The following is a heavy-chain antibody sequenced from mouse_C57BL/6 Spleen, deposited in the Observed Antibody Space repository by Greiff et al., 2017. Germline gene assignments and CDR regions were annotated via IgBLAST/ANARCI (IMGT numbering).Heavy chain of an antibody. CDR2: IYPGDGDT. V-gene: IGHV1-80*01. CDR3: ARRRTGTDYFDG. D-gene: IGHD4-1*01. Sequence: QVQLQQSGAELVKPGASVKLSCKASGYAFTSYWMNWVKQRPGKGLEWIGQIYPGDGDTNYNGKFRGKATLTADKSSSTAYMQRSSLTSEDSAVYCCARRRTGTDYFDGRGQGTTLTFSS. CDR1: GYAFTSYW. J-gene: IGHJ2*01.